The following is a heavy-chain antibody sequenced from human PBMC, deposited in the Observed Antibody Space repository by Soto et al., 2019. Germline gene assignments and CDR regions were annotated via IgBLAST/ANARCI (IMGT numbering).Heavy chain of an antibody. J-gene: IGHJ6*02. Sequence: RGESLKISCKGSGYNFDTYWINWVRQTPGKGLEWTGRIDPSDSKTKYSPSLEGHITISVDKSISTTYLQWSSLKASDTATYYCARRIAAAGGYYYYAFDVWGQGTAVTVSS. CDR3: ARRIAAAGGYYYYAFDV. CDR1: GYNFDTYW. CDR2: IDPSDSKT. D-gene: IGHD6-13*01. V-gene: IGHV5-10-1*01.